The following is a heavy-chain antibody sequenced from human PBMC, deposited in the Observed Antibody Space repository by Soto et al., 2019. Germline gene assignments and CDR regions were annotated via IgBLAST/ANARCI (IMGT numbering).Heavy chain of an antibody. Sequence: QVQLQESGPGLVRPSQTLSLTCTVSGGSISSDHYHWTWIRQPPGKGLDWIGYIHYSGSIYYNPYLQSRVTMSVDTSKNLFSLKLSSVTAADTAVYFCARADDGGDRDYSGLDVWGQGTTVTVSS. J-gene: IGHJ6*02. V-gene: IGHV4-30-4*01. CDR2: IHYSGSI. CDR1: GGSISSDHYH. CDR3: ARADDGGDRDYSGLDV. D-gene: IGHD2-21*02.